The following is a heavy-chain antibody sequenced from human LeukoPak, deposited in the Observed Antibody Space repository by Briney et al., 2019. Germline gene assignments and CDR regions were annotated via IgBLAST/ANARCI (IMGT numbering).Heavy chain of an antibody. V-gene: IGHV4-39*01. CDR1: GGSISSSSYY. D-gene: IGHD3-22*01. Sequence: PPETLSLTCTVSGGSISSSSYYWGWIRQPPGKGLEWIGSIYYSGSTYYNPSLKSRVTISVDTSKNQFSLKLSSVTAADTAVYYCARLGRDSSGYYYVFDSWGQGTLVTVSS. CDR2: IYYSGST. J-gene: IGHJ4*02. CDR3: ARLGRDSSGYYYVFDS.